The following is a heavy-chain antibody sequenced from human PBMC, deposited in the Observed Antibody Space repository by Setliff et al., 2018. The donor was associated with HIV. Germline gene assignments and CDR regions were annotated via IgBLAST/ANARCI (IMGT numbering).Heavy chain of an antibody. CDR1: GLTFSNYW. J-gene: IGHJ4*02. D-gene: IGHD6-6*01. V-gene: IGHV3-7*03. CDR2: IKQDGSEK. Sequence: GGSLRLSCAVSGLTFSNYWMSWVRQAPGKGLEWVANIKQDGSEKHYVDSVKGRFTISRDNTKNSLFLQMNSLRAEDTAVYYCTRAVKYSTSSGVGVDDSWGQGTLVTVSS. CDR3: TRAVKYSTSSGVGVDDS.